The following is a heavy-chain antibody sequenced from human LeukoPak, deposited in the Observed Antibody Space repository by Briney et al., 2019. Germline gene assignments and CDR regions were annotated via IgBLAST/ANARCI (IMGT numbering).Heavy chain of an antibody. J-gene: IGHJ4*02. Sequence: PGRSLRLSCAASGFTFSSYAMHWVRQAPGKGLEWVAVISYDGSNKYYADSVKGRFTISRDNSKNTLYLQMNSLRAEDTAVYYCAREDPHWVLDYWGQGTLVTVSS. V-gene: IGHV3-30*01. CDR1: GFTFSSYA. D-gene: IGHD3-16*01. CDR2: ISYDGSNK. CDR3: AREDPHWVLDY.